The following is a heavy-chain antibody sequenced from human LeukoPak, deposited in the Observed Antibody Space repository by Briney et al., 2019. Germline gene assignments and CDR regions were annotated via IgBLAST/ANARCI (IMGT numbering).Heavy chain of an antibody. J-gene: IGHJ4*02. CDR2: IYYSGST. CDR3: ARGPAEYCSGGSCPTDY. Sequence: SETLSLTCAVYGGSFRGYYWSWIRQPPGKGLEWIGYIYYSGSTNYNPSLKSRVTISVDTSKNQFSLKLSSVTAADTAVYYCARGPAEYCSGGSCPTDYWGQGTLVTVSS. V-gene: IGHV4-59*01. D-gene: IGHD2-15*01. CDR1: GGSFRGYY.